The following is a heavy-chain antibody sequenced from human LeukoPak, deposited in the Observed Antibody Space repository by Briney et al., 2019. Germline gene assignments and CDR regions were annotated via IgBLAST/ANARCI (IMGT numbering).Heavy chain of an antibody. V-gene: IGHV4-59*01. D-gene: IGHD3-22*01. J-gene: IGHJ4*02. CDR1: GGSISSYY. CDR2: IYYSGST. Sequence: SETLSLTCTVSGGSISSYYWSWIRQPPGKGLEWIGYIYYSGSTNYNPSLKSRVTISVDTSKNQFSLKLRSVTAADTAVYYCARVTGYVIEDYFDSWGQGTLVTVSS. CDR3: ARVTGYVIEDYFDS.